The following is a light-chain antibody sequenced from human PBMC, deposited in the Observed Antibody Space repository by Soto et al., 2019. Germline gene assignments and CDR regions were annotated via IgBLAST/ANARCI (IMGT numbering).Light chain of an antibody. J-gene: IGKJ1*01. V-gene: IGKV3-20*01. CDR2: DAS. CDR1: QTLSSRH. CDR3: QQYGRSPWT. Sequence: VLTQSPGTLSLSPGERATLSCRASQTLSSRHLAWYQQKPGQAPRLLIFDASSRATGISDRFSGSGSGTDFTLTISRLEPEDFAVYYCQQYGRSPWTFGQGTKVDIK.